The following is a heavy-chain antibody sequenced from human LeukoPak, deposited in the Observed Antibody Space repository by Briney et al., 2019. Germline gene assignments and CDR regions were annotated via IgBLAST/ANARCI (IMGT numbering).Heavy chain of an antibody. D-gene: IGHD6-13*01. J-gene: IGHJ5*02. V-gene: IGHV3-23*01. CDR2: ITGSGSGT. CDR1: GFXFSGYA. CDR3: AKDGSYSSWYWFDP. Sequence: PGGSLRLSCAASGFXFSGYAMTWVRQAPGKGLEWVSRITGSGSGTYYADSVKGRFTISRDNSKNTVFLQMNSLRAEDTAVYFCAKDGSYSSWYWFDPWGQGTLVTVSS.